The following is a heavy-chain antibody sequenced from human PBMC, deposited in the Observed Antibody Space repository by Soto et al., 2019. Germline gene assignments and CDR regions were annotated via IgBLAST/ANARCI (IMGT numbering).Heavy chain of an antibody. V-gene: IGHV3-23*01. J-gene: IGHJ5*02. CDR2: ISGSGGST. D-gene: IGHD6-13*01. CDR3: VKSDRRQLVHPTWFDL. Sequence: GKGLEWVSAISGSGGSTYYADSVKGRFTISRDNSKNTLYLQMNSLRAEDTAVYYCVKSDRRQLVHPTWFDLRLHRTLVTVSS.